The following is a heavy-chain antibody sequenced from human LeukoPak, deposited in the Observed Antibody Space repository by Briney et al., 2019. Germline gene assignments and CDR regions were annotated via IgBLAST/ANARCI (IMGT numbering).Heavy chain of an antibody. J-gene: IGHJ4*02. CDR3: AREYGSGLEGPDY. CDR1: GFTFSSYG. CDR2: IWYDGSNE. V-gene: IGHV3-33*01. Sequence: GRSLRLSCAASGFTFSSYGMHWVRQAPGKGLEWVAVIWYDGSNEYYADSVKGRFTISRDNSKNTLYLQMNSLRAEDTAVYYCAREYGSGLEGPDYWGQGTLVTVSS. D-gene: IGHD3-10*01.